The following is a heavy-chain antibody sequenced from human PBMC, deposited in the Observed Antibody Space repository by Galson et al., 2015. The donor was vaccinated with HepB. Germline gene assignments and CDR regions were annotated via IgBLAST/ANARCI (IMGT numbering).Heavy chain of an antibody. CDR1: GFTFSSYSMN. J-gene: IGHJ4*02. CDR2: IYYSGST. D-gene: IGHD3-22*01. Sequence: LRLSCAASGFTFSSYSMNWVRQPPGKGLEWIGSIYYSGSTYYNPSLKSRVTISVDTSKNQFSLKLSSVTAADTAVYYCARHVGYYDSSGYDYWGQGTLVTVSS. V-gene: IGHV4-39*01. CDR3: ARHVGYYDSSGYDY.